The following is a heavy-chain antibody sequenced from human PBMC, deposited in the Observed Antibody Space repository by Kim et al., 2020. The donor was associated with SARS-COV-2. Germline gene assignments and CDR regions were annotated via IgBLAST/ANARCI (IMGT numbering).Heavy chain of an antibody. CDR2: INTNTGNP. D-gene: IGHD5-18*01. CDR3: ARVLSGAQTAMVTLGYYYYGMDV. V-gene: IGHV7-4-1*02. Sequence: ASVKVSCKASGYTFTSYAMNWVRQAPGQGLEWMGWINTNTGNPTYAQGFTGRFVFSLDTSVSTAYLQISSLKAEDTAVYYCARVLSGAQTAMVTLGYYYYGMDVWGQGTTVTVSS. CDR1: GYTFTSYA. J-gene: IGHJ6*02.